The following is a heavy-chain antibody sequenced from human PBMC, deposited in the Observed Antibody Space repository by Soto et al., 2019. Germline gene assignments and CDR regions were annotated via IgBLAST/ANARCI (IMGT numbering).Heavy chain of an antibody. Sequence: SETLSLTCTVSGGSISSYHWSWIRQPPGKGQEWIGYIYYSGSTNYNPSLKSRVTISVDTAKNEFSLKLSSVTAADTAVYYCATGSGVTNDYWGQGTLVTVSS. CDR2: IYYSGST. D-gene: IGHD2-21*02. V-gene: IGHV4-59*01. CDR3: ATGSGVTNDY. J-gene: IGHJ4*02. CDR1: GGSISSYH.